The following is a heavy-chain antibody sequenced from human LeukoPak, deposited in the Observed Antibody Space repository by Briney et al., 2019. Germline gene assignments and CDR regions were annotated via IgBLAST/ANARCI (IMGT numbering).Heavy chain of an antibody. V-gene: IGHV4-31*03. CDR1: GGSISSGGYY. D-gene: IGHD2-2*01. CDR3: ARESTPAY. J-gene: IGHJ4*02. CDR2: IYYSGST. Sequence: PSQTLSLTCTVSGGSISSGGYYWSWIRQHPGKGLEWIGYIYYSGSTNYNPSLRSRVSMSVDTSKNQFSLNLSSVTAADTAVYYCARESTPAYWGQGTLVTVSS.